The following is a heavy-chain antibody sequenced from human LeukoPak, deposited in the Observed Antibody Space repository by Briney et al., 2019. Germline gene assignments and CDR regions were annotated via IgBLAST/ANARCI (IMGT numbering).Heavy chain of an antibody. CDR2: ISYDGSDK. CDR1: GFTFNSYG. Sequence: GGSLRLSCAASGFTFNSYGMHWVRQAPGKGLEWVAVISYDGSDKWYADSVKGRFTISRDNSKNTLNLQMNSLRAEDTAVYYCAKAQSPVDYWGQGTLVTVSS. CDR3: AKAQSPVDY. V-gene: IGHV3-30*18. J-gene: IGHJ4*02.